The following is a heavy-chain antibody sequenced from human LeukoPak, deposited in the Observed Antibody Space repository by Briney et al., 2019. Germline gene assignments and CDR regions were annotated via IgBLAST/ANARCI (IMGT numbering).Heavy chain of an antibody. Sequence: GGSLRLSCTASGFPFNRFAMSWVRQAPGQGLAWVSAISGGGDAHYADSVKGRFTISRDNSKNTLYLQMNSLRAEDTAVYYCARGGDGDGYSVWFDHWGQGTLVTVSS. CDR1: GFPFNRFA. CDR2: ISGGGDA. J-gene: IGHJ5*02. V-gene: IGHV3-23*01. D-gene: IGHD5-24*01. CDR3: ARGGDGDGYSVWFDH.